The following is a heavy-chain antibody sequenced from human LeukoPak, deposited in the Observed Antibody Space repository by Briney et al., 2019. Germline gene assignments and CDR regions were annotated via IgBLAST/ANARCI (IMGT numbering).Heavy chain of an antibody. CDR3: ARDQPIGYNYGYPFDN. CDR1: GLTFSDYY. J-gene: IGHJ4*02. D-gene: IGHD5-18*01. CDR2: ISSSGSTI. Sequence: GGXXRLSCAASGLTFSDYYMSWIRQAPGKGLEWVSYISSSGSTIYYADSVKGRFTISRDNAKNSLYMQMNKLRVEDTAVYYCARDQPIGYNYGYPFDNWGQGTLVTVSS. V-gene: IGHV3-11*04.